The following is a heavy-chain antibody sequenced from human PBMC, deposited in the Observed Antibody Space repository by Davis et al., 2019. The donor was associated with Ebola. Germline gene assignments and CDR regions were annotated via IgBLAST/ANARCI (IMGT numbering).Heavy chain of an antibody. CDR3: ARRVYSRSGFDS. V-gene: IGHV1-8*01. CDR2: LNPNSGNT. CDR1: GYTFTNYD. Sequence: AASVKVSCKTSGYTFTNYDINWARQATGQGLEWMGWLNPNSGNTDSTHKFQGRLTMTKNISIGTAYMELSTLTSEDTAVYYCARRVYSRSGFDSWGQGTLVTVSS. J-gene: IGHJ4*02. D-gene: IGHD2-8*01.